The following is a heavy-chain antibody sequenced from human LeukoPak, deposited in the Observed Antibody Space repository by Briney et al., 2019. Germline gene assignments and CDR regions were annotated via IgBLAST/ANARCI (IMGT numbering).Heavy chain of an antibody. CDR1: QFNFNKFG. V-gene: IGHV3-23*01. J-gene: IGHJ4*02. Sequence: PGGSLRLSCATSQFNFNKFGMTWVRQAPGKGLEWVSSISGNGDSTQYADSVEGRFTISRDDSKNTVYLQINSLRADDTAIYYCAKESPYTSPRNYYFDYWGQGTLVTVSS. CDR3: AKESPYTSPRNYYFDY. CDR2: ISGNGDST. D-gene: IGHD1-14*01.